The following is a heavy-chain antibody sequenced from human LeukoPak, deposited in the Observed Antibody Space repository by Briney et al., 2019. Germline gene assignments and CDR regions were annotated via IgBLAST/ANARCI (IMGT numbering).Heavy chain of an antibody. J-gene: IGHJ4*02. V-gene: IGHV4-59*01. CDR3: ARVGGYSGYATPH. CDR1: GGPISSYY. D-gene: IGHD5-12*01. Sequence: SETLSLTCTVSGGPISSYYWSWLPQPPGRALVWFGYIYYSGSTNYSPSLKSRVTISVDTSKNQFSLKLSSVTAADTAVYYCARVGGYSGYATPHWGQGTLVTVSS. CDR2: IYYSGST.